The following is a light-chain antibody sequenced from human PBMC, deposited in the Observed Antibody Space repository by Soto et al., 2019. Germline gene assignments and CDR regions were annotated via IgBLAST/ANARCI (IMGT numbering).Light chain of an antibody. CDR3: QHSNNFHFT. Sequence: DVQVTQSPSSLSASVGDRVTITCRASQGISTWLAWYQQKPGKAPKLLIYTASRLQSGVPPRFSGSGSGTDFTLTIDSLQPEDFATYYCQHSNNFHFTFGQGTRLEIK. CDR1: QGISTW. V-gene: IGKV1-12*01. CDR2: TAS. J-gene: IGKJ5*01.